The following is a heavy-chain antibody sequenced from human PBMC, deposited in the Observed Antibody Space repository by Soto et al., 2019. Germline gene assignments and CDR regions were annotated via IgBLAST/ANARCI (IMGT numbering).Heavy chain of an antibody. D-gene: IGHD3-22*01. V-gene: IGHV1-18*01. Sequence: ASVKVSGKTSGYTFTAYGLAWLRQAPGQRPEWMGWVSTNNADTNYAQKFQGRVTMTTETSTRTAYMELRSLRSDDTAVYYCARELNTDPSAYYSFAYWGHGTLVTVSS. CDR3: ARELNTDPSAYYSFAY. J-gene: IGHJ4*01. CDR2: VSTNNADT. CDR1: GYTFTAYG.